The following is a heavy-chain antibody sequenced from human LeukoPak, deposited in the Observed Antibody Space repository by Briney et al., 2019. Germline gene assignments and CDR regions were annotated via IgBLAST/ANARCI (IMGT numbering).Heavy chain of an antibody. J-gene: IGHJ4*02. CDR3: ATPRVFDH. Sequence: GGSLRLSCVASGFTFSEYFMSWIRQAPGKGLEWLSFINSDGNNIYYADSVKGRFTISRDNAKKTLYLEMNSLRMEDTAKYYCATPRVFDHWGQGTLVTVSS. CDR1: GFTFSEYF. V-gene: IGHV3-11*04. CDR2: INSDGNNI.